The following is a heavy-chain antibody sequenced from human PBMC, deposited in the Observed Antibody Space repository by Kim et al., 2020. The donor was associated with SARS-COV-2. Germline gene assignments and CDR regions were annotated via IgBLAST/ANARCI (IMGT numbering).Heavy chain of an antibody. J-gene: IGHJ6*02. CDR2: ISYDGSNK. D-gene: IGHD3-10*01. V-gene: IGHV3-30*18. CDR3: AKDHITMFRGNGMDV. CDR1: GFTFSSYG. Sequence: GGSLRLSCAASGFTFSSYGMHWVRQAPGKGLEWVAVISYDGSNKYYADSVKGRFTISRDNSKNTLCLQMNSLRAEDTAVYYCAKDHITMFRGNGMDVWGQGTTVTVSS.